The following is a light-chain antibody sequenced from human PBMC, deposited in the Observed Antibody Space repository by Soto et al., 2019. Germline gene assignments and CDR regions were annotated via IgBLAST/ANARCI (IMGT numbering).Light chain of an antibody. Sequence: EIVFTQSPGTLSLSPGERATLCWRASQSVSRSYLAWYQQKPGQAPRLLIYGASSRATGIPDRLSGSGSGTDFTLTISRLEPEDFAVYYCQQYGSSPITFGQGTRLE. CDR3: QQYGSSPIT. CDR1: QSVSRSY. V-gene: IGKV3-20*01. J-gene: IGKJ5*01. CDR2: GAS.